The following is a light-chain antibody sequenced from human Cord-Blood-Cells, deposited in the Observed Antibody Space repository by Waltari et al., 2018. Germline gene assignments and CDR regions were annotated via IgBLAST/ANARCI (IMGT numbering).Light chain of an antibody. J-gene: IGLJ3*02. CDR2: EVS. Sequence: QSALTQPPSASGSPGQSVTLSPTGTSSAVGAYNSLSWYQPNPGKAPKRMIYEVSKRPSGVPDRFSGSKSGNTASLTVSGLQAEDEADYYCSSYAGSNNWVFGGGTKLTVL. CDR1: SSAVGAYNS. CDR3: SSYAGSNNWV. V-gene: IGLV2-8*01.